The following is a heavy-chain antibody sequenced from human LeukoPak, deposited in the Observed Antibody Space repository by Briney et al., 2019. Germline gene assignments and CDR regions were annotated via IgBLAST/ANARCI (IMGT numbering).Heavy chain of an antibody. J-gene: IGHJ3*01. Sequence: GGSLRLSCAASGFTFSRYWMSWVRQAPGKGLECVANIKEDGSEKYYVDSVKGRFTISRDNAKNSLYLQMNSLRAEDTAVYYCARDWLAGNPYHAFDLWGKGTMVTVSS. D-gene: IGHD3-22*01. CDR1: GFTFSRYW. CDR3: ARDWLAGNPYHAFDL. CDR2: IKEDGSEK. V-gene: IGHV3-7*01.